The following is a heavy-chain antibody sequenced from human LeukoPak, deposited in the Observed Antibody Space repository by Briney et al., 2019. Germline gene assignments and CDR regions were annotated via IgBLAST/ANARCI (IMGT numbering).Heavy chain of an antibody. CDR2: ISGSGGTT. CDR1: GFTFSTYA. CDR3: ARGGYCSSTSCHLLNY. J-gene: IGHJ4*02. D-gene: IGHD2-2*01. V-gene: IGHV3-23*01. Sequence: ASLRLSCAASGFTFSTYAMTWVRQAPGKGLEWVSAISGSGGTTYYADSVKGRFTISRDNAKNSLYLQMNSLRAEDTAVYYCARGGYCSSTSCHLLNYWGQGTLVTVSS.